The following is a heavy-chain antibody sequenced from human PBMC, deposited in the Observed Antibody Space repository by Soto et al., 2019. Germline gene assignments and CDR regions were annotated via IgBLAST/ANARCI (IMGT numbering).Heavy chain of an antibody. D-gene: IGHD3-3*01. CDR3: ERNEISSIIIFSTGDLYYMDV. J-gene: IGHJ6*03. CDR1: GGSISSSSYC. Sequence: SETLSLTCTVSGGSISSSSYCWGWIRQPPGKGLEWIGSIYYSGSTYYNPSLKSRVTISVDTSKNQFSLKLSSVTAADTAVYYCERNEISSIIIFSTGDLYYMDVWCKGITVTVS. CDR2: IYYSGST. V-gene: IGHV4-39*01.